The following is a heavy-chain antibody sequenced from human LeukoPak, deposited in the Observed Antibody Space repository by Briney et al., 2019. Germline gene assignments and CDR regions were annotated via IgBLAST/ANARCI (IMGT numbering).Heavy chain of an antibody. V-gene: IGHV3-48*04. D-gene: IGHD1-26*01. Sequence: GGSLRLSCAASGFTFSTYSMNWVRQAPGKGLDWVSYISSSNTIYYADSVKGRFTISRDNAKNSLYLQMNSLRAEDTAVYYCARDIGGSYSAIDYWGQGTLVTVSP. CDR1: GFTFSTYS. CDR3: ARDIGGSYSAIDY. J-gene: IGHJ4*02. CDR2: ISSSNTI.